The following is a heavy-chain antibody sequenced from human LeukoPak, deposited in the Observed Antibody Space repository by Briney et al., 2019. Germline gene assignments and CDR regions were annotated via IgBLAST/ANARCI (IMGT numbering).Heavy chain of an antibody. Sequence: SQTLSLTCAISGDSVSNNRAAWNWIRQSPSRGLEWLGRTYYTSEWYNDYAVSVESRITINPDTSKNQFSLQLNSVTPEDTAVYYCAREVAVALGYWGQGTLVTVSS. J-gene: IGHJ4*02. CDR3: AREVAVALGY. V-gene: IGHV6-1*01. CDR2: TYYTSEWYN. D-gene: IGHD6-19*01. CDR1: GDSVSNNRAA.